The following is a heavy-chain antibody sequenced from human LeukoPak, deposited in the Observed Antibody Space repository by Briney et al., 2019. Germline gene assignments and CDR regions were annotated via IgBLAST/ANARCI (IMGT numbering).Heavy chain of an antibody. D-gene: IGHD3-9*01. V-gene: IGHV1-69*01. J-gene: IGHJ4*02. CDR2: IIPIFGTA. CDR3: ARAEDDILTGYSTLDY. Sequence: SVTVSCRASGGTFSSYAISWVRQAPGQGLEWMGGIIPIFGTANYAQKFQGRVTITADESTSTAYMELSSLRSEDTAVYYCARAEDDILTGYSTLDYWGQGTLVTVSS. CDR1: GGTFSSYA.